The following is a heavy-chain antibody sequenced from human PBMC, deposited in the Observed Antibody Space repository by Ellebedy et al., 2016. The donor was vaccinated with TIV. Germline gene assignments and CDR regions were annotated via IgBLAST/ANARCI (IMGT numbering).Heavy chain of an antibody. CDR3: ARDSGYTTNWDVGAY. Sequence: GESLKISCAASGFTFSDYYMSWIRQAPGKGLEWVSYISSSGSTIYYADSVKGRFAISRDNSKNTLYVQMNSLRPEDTAVYYCARDSGYTTNWDVGAYWGQGTLVTVSS. CDR1: GFTFSDYY. CDR2: ISSSGSTI. D-gene: IGHD1-1*01. V-gene: IGHV3-11*04. J-gene: IGHJ4*02.